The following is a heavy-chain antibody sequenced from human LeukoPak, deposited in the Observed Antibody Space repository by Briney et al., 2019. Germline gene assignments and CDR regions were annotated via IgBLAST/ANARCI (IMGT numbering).Heavy chain of an antibody. D-gene: IGHD2-2*01. CDR2: ISAYNGNT. Sequence: ASVKVSCKASGYTFTSYGISWVRQAPGQGLEWMGWISAYNGNTNYAQKLQGRVTVTTDTSTSTAYMELRSLRSDDTAVYYCARDPKYIVVVPAAPIPASYYYYGMDVWGQGTTVTVSS. CDR3: ARDPKYIVVVPAAPIPASYYYYGMDV. V-gene: IGHV1-18*01. J-gene: IGHJ6*02. CDR1: GYTFTSYG.